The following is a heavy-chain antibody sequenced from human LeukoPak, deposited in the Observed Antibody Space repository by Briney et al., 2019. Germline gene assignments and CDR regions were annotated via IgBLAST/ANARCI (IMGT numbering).Heavy chain of an antibody. V-gene: IGHV3-48*04. D-gene: IGHD6-19*01. CDR1: GFTFSSYS. Sequence: GGSLRLSCAASGFTFSSYSMNWVRQAPGKGLEWVSYISSSSSTISYADSVKGRFTISRDNAKNSLYLQMSSLRAEDTAVYYCARAPRRAGIAVAGTVPYFDYWGQGTLVTVSS. J-gene: IGHJ4*02. CDR3: ARAPRRAGIAVAGTVPYFDY. CDR2: ISSSSSTI.